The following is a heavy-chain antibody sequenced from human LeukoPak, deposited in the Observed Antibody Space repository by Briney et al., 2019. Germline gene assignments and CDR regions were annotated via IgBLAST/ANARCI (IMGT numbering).Heavy chain of an antibody. Sequence: GGSLRLSCAASGFTFSTYSMNWVRQTPGKGLEWVSYISRSSSTIYYADSVRGRFTISRDNAKNSLFLQMNSLRDEDTAVYYCARRTRQLVRGYYYYYGMDVWGQGTTVTVSS. CDR3: ARRTRQLVRGYYYYYGMDV. J-gene: IGHJ6*02. CDR2: ISRSSSTI. V-gene: IGHV3-48*02. D-gene: IGHD6-6*01. CDR1: GFTFSTYS.